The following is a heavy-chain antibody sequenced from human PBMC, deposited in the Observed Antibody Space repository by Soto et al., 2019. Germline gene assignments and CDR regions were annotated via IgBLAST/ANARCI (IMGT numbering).Heavy chain of an antibody. D-gene: IGHD6-13*01. Sequence: QVQLQESGPGLVKPSETLSLTCTVSGGSISSYYWTWIRQPPGKGLEWIGYIYYSGSTNYNPSLKSRVTISVATSKTQFSLKLSSVTAADTAVYYYARPDGYYHYMDVWGKGTTVTVSS. CDR2: IYYSGST. CDR3: ARPDGYYHYMDV. CDR1: GGSISSYY. J-gene: IGHJ6*03. V-gene: IGHV4-59*08.